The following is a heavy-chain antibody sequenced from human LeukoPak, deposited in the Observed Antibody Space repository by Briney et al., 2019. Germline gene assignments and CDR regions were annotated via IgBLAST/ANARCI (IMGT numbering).Heavy chain of an antibody. CDR2: ISSSSSYI. CDR3: AKDITMVRGVTPDAFDI. CDR1: GYTFSSYS. Sequence: GGSLRLSCAASGYTFSSYSMNWVRQAPGKGLEWVSSISSSSSYIFYADSVKGRFTISRDNSKNTLYLQMNSLRAEDTAVYYCAKDITMVRGVTPDAFDIWGQGTMVTVSS. V-gene: IGHV3-21*04. D-gene: IGHD3-10*01. J-gene: IGHJ3*02.